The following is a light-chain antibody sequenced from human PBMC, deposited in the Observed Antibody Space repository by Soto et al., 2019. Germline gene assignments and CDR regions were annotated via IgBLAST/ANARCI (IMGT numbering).Light chain of an antibody. Sequence: QSALTQPPSVSGSPGQSVTISCTGTSSDVGSYNRLSWYQQPPGTAPKLIMYEVNTRPSGVPDRFSGSKSGSTASLAITGLQAEDEGDYYCQSYDSTLSARHVFGTGTKVTVL. J-gene: IGLJ1*01. CDR2: EVN. V-gene: IGLV2-18*02. CDR1: SSDVGSYNR. CDR3: QSYDSTLSARHV.